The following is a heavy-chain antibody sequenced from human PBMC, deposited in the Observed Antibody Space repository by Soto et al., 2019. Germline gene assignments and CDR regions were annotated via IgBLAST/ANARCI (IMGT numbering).Heavy chain of an antibody. J-gene: IGHJ5*02. D-gene: IGHD4-17*01. V-gene: IGHV4-31*03. Sequence: QVQLQESGPGLVKPSQTLSLTCTVSGGSISSGGYYWRWIRQHPGKGLEWIGYISYSGSTYYNPSLKSRVTISVDTAKNQFSLKLSSVTAADTAVYYCAHTPPVTNWFDPWGQGTLVTVSS. CDR2: ISYSGST. CDR1: GGSISSGGYY. CDR3: AHTPPVTNWFDP.